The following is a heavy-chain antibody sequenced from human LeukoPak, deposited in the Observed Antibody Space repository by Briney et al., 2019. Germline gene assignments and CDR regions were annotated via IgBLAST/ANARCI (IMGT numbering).Heavy chain of an antibody. J-gene: IGHJ4*02. CDR3: ARDRGHYYDNSNDY. CDR2: INWNGGST. V-gene: IGHV3-20*04. CDR1: GFTFSSYS. Sequence: PGGSLRLSCAASGFTFSSYSMNWVRQAPGKGLEWVSGINWNGGSTGYADSVKGRFTISRDNAKNSLYLQMNSLRAEDTALYYCARDRGHYYDNSNDYWGQGTLVTVSS. D-gene: IGHD3-22*01.